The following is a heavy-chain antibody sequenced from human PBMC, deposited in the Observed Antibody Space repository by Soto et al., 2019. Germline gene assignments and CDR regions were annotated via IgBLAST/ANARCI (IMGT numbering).Heavy chain of an antibody. V-gene: IGHV1-46*01. CDR3: AREPPRLYCSGGSCTALYHYFGMDV. D-gene: IGHD2-15*01. Sequence: QVQLVQSGAEVKKPGASVKVSCKASGYTFTSYYMHWVRQAPGQGLEWMGIINPSGGSTSYAQKFQGRITMTRYTSTSTVYMELSSLRSEDTSVYYCAREPPRLYCSGGSCTALYHYFGMDVWGQGTTVTVSS. CDR2: INPSGGST. CDR1: GYTFTSYY. J-gene: IGHJ6*02.